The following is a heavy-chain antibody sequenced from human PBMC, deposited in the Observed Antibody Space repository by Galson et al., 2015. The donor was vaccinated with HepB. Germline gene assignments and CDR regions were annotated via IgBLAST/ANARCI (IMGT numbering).Heavy chain of an antibody. CDR2: IYYSGST. CDR1: GGSISSGGYS. CDR3: ARGGFGELLYPFDY. J-gene: IGHJ4*02. D-gene: IGHD3-10*01. Sequence: TLSLTCAVSGGSISSGGYSWSWIRQPPGKGLEWIGYIYYSGSTYYNWSLKSRVTISADTSKNQFSLKLSSVTAADTAVYYCARGGFGELLYPFDYWGQGTLVTVSS. V-gene: IGHV4-30-4*07.